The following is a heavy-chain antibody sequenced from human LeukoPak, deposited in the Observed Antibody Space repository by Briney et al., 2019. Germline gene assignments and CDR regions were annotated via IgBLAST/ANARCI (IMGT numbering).Heavy chain of an antibody. V-gene: IGHV3-30*18. CDR3: AKSMTYDGSGGSPFDI. J-gene: IGHJ3*02. CDR2: ISYDGSNK. D-gene: IGHD3-22*01. Sequence: GGSLRLSCAASGFTFSSYGMHWVRQAPGKGLEWVAVISYDGSNKYYADSVKGQFTISRDNSKNTLYLQMNSLRAEDTAVYYCAKSMTYDGSGGSPFDIWGQGTMVTVSS. CDR1: GFTFSSYG.